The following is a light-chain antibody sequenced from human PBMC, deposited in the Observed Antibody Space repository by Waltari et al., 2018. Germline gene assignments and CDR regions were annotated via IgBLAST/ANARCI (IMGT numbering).Light chain of an antibody. CDR3: SSYAGNDLVI. CDR1: NSSVGMYNY. J-gene: IGLJ2*01. CDR2: EVT. Sequence: QSALTQPASVSGSPGQSITISCTGTNSSVGMYNYVSWYQQQPGKAPKLMIYEVTTRPSGRSNRFSGSKSGNTASLTITELQAEDEADYYCSSYAGNDLVIFGGGTKLTVL. V-gene: IGLV2-14*01.